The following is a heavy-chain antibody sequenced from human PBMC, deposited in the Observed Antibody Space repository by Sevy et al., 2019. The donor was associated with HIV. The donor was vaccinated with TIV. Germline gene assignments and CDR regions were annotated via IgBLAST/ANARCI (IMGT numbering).Heavy chain of an antibody. CDR1: GFTFGDYA. V-gene: IGHV3-49*03. Sequence: GGSLRLSCTASGFTFGDYAMSWFRQAPGKGLEWVGFIRSKADGGTTEYAASVKGRFTISRDDSKSIAYLQMNSLKTEDTAVYYCTRVGSSGYYYRVDAFDIWGQGTMVTVSS. CDR3: TRVGSSGYYYRVDAFDI. J-gene: IGHJ3*02. D-gene: IGHD3-22*01. CDR2: IRSKADGGTT.